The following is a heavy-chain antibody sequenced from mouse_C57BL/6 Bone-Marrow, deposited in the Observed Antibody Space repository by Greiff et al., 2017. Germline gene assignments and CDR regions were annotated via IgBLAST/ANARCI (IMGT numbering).Heavy chain of an antibody. Sequence: VQLQQSGAELVRPGASVKLSCTASGFNIKDDYMHWVKQRPEQGLEWIGWIDPENGDTEYASKFQGKATITADTSSNTAYLQRSSLTSEDAAVYYCTTPPVVDPLFGYWGQGTTLTVSS. D-gene: IGHD1-1*01. CDR2: IDPENGDT. J-gene: IGHJ2*01. CDR1: GFNIKDDY. CDR3: TTPPVVDPLFGY. V-gene: IGHV14-4*01.